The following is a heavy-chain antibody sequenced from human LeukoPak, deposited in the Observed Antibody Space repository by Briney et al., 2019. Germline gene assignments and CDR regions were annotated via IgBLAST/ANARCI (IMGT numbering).Heavy chain of an antibody. Sequence: ASVKVSCKVSVDTLTELSMHWVRQAPGKGLEWMGGFNPEDGETIYAQKFQGRVIMTEDTSTDTAYMELSSLRSEDTAVYYCATAFSHLELRDYWGQGTLVTVSS. CDR2: FNPEDGET. D-gene: IGHD1-7*01. CDR3: ATAFSHLELRDY. CDR1: VDTLTELS. J-gene: IGHJ4*02. V-gene: IGHV1-24*01.